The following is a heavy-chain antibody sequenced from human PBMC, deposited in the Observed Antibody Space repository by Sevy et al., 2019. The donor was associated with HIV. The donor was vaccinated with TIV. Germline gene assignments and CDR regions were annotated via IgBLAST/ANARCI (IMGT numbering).Heavy chain of an antibody. Sequence: GGSLRLSCAASGFTFSSYAMSWVRQAPGKGLEWVSAISGSGGSTYYADSVKGRFTISRDNSKNTLYLQMNSLRAEDTAVYYCATGEILVYCSGGSCSRTNPWGQGTLVTVSS. D-gene: IGHD2-15*01. CDR2: ISGSGGST. CDR3: ATGEILVYCSGGSCSRTNP. CDR1: GFTFSSYA. J-gene: IGHJ5*02. V-gene: IGHV3-23*01.